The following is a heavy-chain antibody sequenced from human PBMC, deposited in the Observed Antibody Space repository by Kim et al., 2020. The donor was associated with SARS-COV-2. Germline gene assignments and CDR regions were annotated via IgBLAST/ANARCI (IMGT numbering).Heavy chain of an antibody. CDR1: GGTFSSYA. CDR2: IIPIFGTA. Sequence: SVKVSCKASGGTFSSYAISWVRQAPGQGLEWMGGIIPIFGTANYAQKFQGRVTITADESTSTAYMELSSLRSEDTAVYYCASQGLERFLPRYYYYGMDVWGQGTTVTVSS. V-gene: IGHV1-69*13. CDR3: ASQGLERFLPRYYYYGMDV. J-gene: IGHJ6*02. D-gene: IGHD3-3*01.